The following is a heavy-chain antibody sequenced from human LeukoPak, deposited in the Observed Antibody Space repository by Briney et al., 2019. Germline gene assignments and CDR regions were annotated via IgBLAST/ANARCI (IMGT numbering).Heavy chain of an antibody. V-gene: IGHV3-23*01. CDR1: GFTFSSEA. CDR2: ISPAGGTT. Sequence: GGSLRLSCAVSGFTFSSEAMGWVRQLPGGGLEWVSTISPAGGTTYYAESMKGRFTISRDNSKSTLYLQMNSLRVEDTAVYYCARELGDSSANDAFDIWGQGTMVTVSS. J-gene: IGHJ3*02. CDR3: ARELGDSSANDAFDI. D-gene: IGHD3-22*01.